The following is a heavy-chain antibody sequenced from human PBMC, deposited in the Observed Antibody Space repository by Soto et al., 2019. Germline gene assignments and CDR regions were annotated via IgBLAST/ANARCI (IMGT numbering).Heavy chain of an antibody. D-gene: IGHD6-19*01. CDR3: ASPREGQWLVFDH. Sequence: LRLSCVVSGFTFSDFGMHWVRQSPGEGLAWVASISKDGLDRYYSESVKGRFTISRDDSKNKVFLQMNSLKVEDTAAYFCASPREGQWLVFDHWGQRTLVTVSS. V-gene: IGHV3-30*19. CDR1: GFTFSDFG. CDR2: ISKDGLDR. J-gene: IGHJ4*02.